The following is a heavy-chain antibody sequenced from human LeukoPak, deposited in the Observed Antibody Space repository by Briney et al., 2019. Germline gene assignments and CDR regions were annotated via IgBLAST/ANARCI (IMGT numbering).Heavy chain of an antibody. D-gene: IGHD1-1*01. J-gene: IGHJ4*02. CDR3: AREAVGYRGLDY. V-gene: IGHV3-11*01. CDR1: GFMFSDNY. CDR2: ISGSGITI. Sequence: GGSLRLSCAASGFMFSDNYMSWIRQAPGKGLEWVSYISGSGITIYYADSVNGRFTISRDNAKNSLYLQMNSLRAEDTAVYYCAREAVGYRGLDYWGQGTLVTVSS.